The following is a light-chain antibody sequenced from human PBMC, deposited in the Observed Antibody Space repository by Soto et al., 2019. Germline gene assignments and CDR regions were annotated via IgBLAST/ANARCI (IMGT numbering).Light chain of an antibody. Sequence: QSVLTQPPSVSAAPGQTVTISCSGGSSNIGNNYVSWYQQLPGAAPKLLIYETNRRPAGIPDRFSGSKSGTSATLAITGLQSADEADYYCGTWDTSLSAGRVFGPGTKVTV. CDR3: GTWDTSLSAGRV. J-gene: IGLJ1*01. V-gene: IGLV1-51*02. CDR1: SSNIGNNY. CDR2: ETN.